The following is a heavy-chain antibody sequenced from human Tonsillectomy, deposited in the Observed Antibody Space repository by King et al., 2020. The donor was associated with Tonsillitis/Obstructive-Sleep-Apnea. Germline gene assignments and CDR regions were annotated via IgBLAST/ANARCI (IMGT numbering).Heavy chain of an antibody. J-gene: IGHJ3*02. Sequence: QLQESGPGLVKPSETLSLTCTVSGGSISSYYWSWIRQPPGKGLDCIGYIYYSGGTNYNPSLKSRVTISVDTSKNQLSLKLSSVTAADTAVYYCAGEGAVMNAFDIWGQGTMVTVSS. CDR2: IYYSGGT. CDR1: GGSISSYY. V-gene: IGHV4-59*01. CDR3: AGEGAVMNAFDI. D-gene: IGHD2-8*01.